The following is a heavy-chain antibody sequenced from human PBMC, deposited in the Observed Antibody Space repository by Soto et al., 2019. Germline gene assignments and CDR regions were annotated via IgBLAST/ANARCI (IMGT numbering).Heavy chain of an antibody. D-gene: IGHD3-10*01. V-gene: IGHV3-66*01. CDR1: GFTVSSNY. CDR2: IYSGGST. Sequence: EVQLVESGGGLVQPGGSLRLSCAASGFTVSSNYMSWVRQAPGKGLEWVSVIYSGGSTYYADSVKGRFTISRYNSKNTLYLQMNSLRGEDTAVYYGASLPYYLDALDIWGQGAMVTVSS. CDR3: ASLPYYLDALDI. J-gene: IGHJ3*02.